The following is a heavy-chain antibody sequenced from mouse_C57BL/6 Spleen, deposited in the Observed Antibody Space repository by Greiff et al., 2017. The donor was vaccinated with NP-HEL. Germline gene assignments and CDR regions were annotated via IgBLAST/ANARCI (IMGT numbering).Heavy chain of an antibody. Sequence: EVQGVESGGGLVKPGGSLKLSCAASGFTFSSYAMSWVRQTPEKRLEWVATISDGGSYTYYPDNVKGRFTISRDNAKNNLYLQMSHLKSEDTAMYYCARDRPGGNFDYWGQGTTLTVSS. CDR1: GFTFSSYA. J-gene: IGHJ2*01. CDR3: ARDRPGGNFDY. V-gene: IGHV5-4*01. CDR2: ISDGGSYT.